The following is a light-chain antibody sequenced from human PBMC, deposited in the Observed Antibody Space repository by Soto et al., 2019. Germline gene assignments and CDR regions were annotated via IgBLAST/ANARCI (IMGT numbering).Light chain of an antibody. Sequence: QSVLTQPRSVSGSPGQSVTISCTGTSSDVGGYNYVSWYQQYPGNAPKLIIYDVTKRPSGVPDRFSGSKSGNTASLTITGLQSEDEADYYCQSFDSSLTSPILGVGTQLTVL. CDR3: QSFDSSLTSPI. J-gene: IGLJ2*01. CDR2: DVT. CDR1: SSDVGGYNY. V-gene: IGLV2-11*01.